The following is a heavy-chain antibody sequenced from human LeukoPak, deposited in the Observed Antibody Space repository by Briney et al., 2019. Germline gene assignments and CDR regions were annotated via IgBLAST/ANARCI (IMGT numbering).Heavy chain of an antibody. CDR2: IYYSGNT. CDR1: GGSISTYY. V-gene: IGHV4-59*01. Sequence: SETLSLTCTVSGGSISTYYWSWIRQPPGKGLEWIGYIYYSGNTNCNPSLKSRVTISIDTSKNQFSLKLSSVTAADTAVYYCARERGNLRGDAFDIWGQGTMVTVSS. J-gene: IGHJ3*02. D-gene: IGHD1-26*01. CDR3: ARERGNLRGDAFDI.